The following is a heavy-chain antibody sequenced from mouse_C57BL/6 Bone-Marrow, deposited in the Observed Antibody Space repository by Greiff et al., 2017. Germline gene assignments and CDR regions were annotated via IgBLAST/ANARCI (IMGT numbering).Heavy chain of an antibody. Sequence: EVKLMESGGGLVQPGGSLKLSCAASGFTFSDYYMYWVRQTPEKRLEWVAYISNGGGSTYYPDTVKGRFTISRDNAKNTLYLQMSRLKSEDTAMYYCARSPSMITTTGYAMDYWGQGTSVTVSS. CDR2: ISNGGGST. D-gene: IGHD2-4*01. V-gene: IGHV5-12*01. CDR1: GFTFSDYY. CDR3: ARSPSMITTTGYAMDY. J-gene: IGHJ4*01.